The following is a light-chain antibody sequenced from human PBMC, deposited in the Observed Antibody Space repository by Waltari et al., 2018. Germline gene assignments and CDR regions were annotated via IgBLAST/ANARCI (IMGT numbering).Light chain of an antibody. CDR2: DES. CDR3: QQYDNLPPLFT. V-gene: IGKV1-33*01. CDR1: QDISNY. Sequence: DIQMTQSPSSLSASVGDRVTITCQAGQDISNYLNWYQQKPGKAPKLLIYDESNLETGVPSRFSGSGSGTDFTFTISSLQPEDIATYYCQQYDNLPPLFTFGPGTKVDIK. J-gene: IGKJ3*01.